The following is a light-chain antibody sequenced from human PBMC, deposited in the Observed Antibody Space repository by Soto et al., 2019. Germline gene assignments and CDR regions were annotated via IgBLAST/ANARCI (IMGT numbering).Light chain of an antibody. CDR3: QQHGSSIT. J-gene: IGKJ5*01. Sequence: ENVFTQSPATLSLSPGERATLSCRASQSVSNYVAWYQQKPGQAPRLLIYGASSRATGIPDRFSGSGSGTDFTLTISRLEPEDFAVYYCQQHGSSITFGQGTRLEIK. V-gene: IGKV3-20*01. CDR1: QSVSNY. CDR2: GAS.